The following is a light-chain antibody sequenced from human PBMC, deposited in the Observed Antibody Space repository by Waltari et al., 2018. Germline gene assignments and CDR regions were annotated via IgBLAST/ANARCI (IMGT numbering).Light chain of an antibody. CDR2: AAS. Sequence: DIQMTQSPSSVSASVGDRVTITCRASQGFSSWLAWYKQKPGKAPKLLIYAASSLQSGVPSRFSGSGSGTDFTLTISSLQPEDFATYYCQQANSFPPTFGPGTKVDIK. V-gene: IGKV1-12*01. CDR1: QGFSSW. J-gene: IGKJ3*01. CDR3: QQANSFPPT.